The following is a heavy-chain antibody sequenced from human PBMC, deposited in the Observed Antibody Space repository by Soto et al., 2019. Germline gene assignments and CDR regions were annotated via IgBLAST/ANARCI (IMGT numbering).Heavy chain of an antibody. CDR2: IYYSGST. D-gene: IGHD5-12*01. V-gene: IGHV4-39*01. Sequence: PSETLSLTCTVSGGSISSSSYYWGWIRQPPGKGLEWIGSIYYSGSTYYNPSLKSRVTISVDTSKNQFSLKLSSVTAADTAVYYCARLEIVATILNWYYGMDVWGQGTTVTVSS. CDR1: GGSISSSSYY. CDR3: ARLEIVATILNWYYGMDV. J-gene: IGHJ6*02.